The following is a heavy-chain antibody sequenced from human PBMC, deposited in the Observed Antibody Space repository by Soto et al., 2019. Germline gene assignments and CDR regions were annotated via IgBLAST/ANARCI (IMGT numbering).Heavy chain of an antibody. CDR1: GFSLSTSGVG. CDR3: AHLYGSGSYLNRYYYYGMDV. J-gene: IGHJ6*02. D-gene: IGHD3-10*01. Sequence: SGPTLVNPTQTLTLTCTFSGFSLSTSGVGVGWIRQPPGKALEWLALIYWDDDKRYSPSLKSRLTITKDTSKNQVVLTMTNMDPVDTATYYCAHLYGSGSYLNRYYYYGMDVWGQGTTVTVSS. CDR2: IYWDDDK. V-gene: IGHV2-5*02.